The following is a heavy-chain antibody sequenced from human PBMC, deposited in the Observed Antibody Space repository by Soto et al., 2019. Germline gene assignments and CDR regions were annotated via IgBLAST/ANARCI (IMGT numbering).Heavy chain of an antibody. CDR3: ARDPGYSDGNT. V-gene: IGHV1-3*05. Sequence: QVQLVQSGAEEKKPGASVKVSCKASGYTFTSYAMNWVRQAPGQRLEWMGWINAGNGNTKYSQKFQGRVTITRDTSASTADMERSSLRSEDTAVYYCARDPGYSDGNTWGQGTLVTVSS. CDR2: INAGNGNT. J-gene: IGHJ5*02. D-gene: IGHD5-18*01. CDR1: GYTFTSYA.